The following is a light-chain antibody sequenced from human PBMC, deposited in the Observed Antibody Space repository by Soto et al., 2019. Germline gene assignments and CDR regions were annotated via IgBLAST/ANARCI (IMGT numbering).Light chain of an antibody. CDR1: QSISSY. J-gene: IGKJ2*01. V-gene: IGKV1-39*01. Sequence: DIQMTQSPSSLSASVGDRVTITCRASQSISSYLNWYQQKPGKAPKLLIYAASSLQSGVPTRVSGSGSGTAFTLTISSLQPEDFATYYCQQSYNTPHTFGQGTKLEIK. CDR3: QQSYNTPHT. CDR2: AAS.